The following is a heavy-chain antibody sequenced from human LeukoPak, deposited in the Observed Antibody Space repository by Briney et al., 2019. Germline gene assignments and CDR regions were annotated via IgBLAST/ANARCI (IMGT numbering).Heavy chain of an antibody. Sequence: PSETLSLTCTVSGYSLGSGYYWGWIRQPPGKGLEWIGSIYHSGSTYYNPSLKSRVTISVDTSKNQFSLNLSSVTAADTAVYYCARGGTDYTSSSYYYAMDVWGQGTTVTVSS. CDR3: ARGGTDYTSSSYYYAMDV. V-gene: IGHV4-38-2*02. J-gene: IGHJ6*02. CDR1: GYSLGSGYY. CDR2: IYHSGST. D-gene: IGHD6-13*01.